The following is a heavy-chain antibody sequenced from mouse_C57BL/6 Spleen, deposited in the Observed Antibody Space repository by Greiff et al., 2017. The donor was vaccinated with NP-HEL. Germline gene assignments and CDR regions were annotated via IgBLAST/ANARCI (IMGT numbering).Heavy chain of an antibody. Sequence: QVQLKQSGPELVKPGASVKISCKASGYAFSSSWMNWVKQRPGKGLEWIGRIYPGDGDTNYNGKFKGKATLTADKSSSTAYMQLSSLTSEDSAVYFCARRSLRTGYFDVWGTGTTVTVSS. V-gene: IGHV1-82*01. D-gene: IGHD6-5*01. CDR3: ARRSLRTGYFDV. J-gene: IGHJ1*03. CDR2: IYPGDGDT. CDR1: GYAFSSSW.